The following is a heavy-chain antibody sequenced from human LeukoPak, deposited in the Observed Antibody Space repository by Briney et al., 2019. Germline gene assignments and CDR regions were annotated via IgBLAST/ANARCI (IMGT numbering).Heavy chain of an antibody. J-gene: IGHJ4*02. CDR1: GFTFSTYW. CDR3: AREVPGGATALDH. Sequence: GGSLRLSCAASGFTFSTYWMSWVRQAPGKGLEWVANIEQDGSDKNFVDSVKGRFTISRDNAKKSLYLQMNSLRVEDTAVYYCAREVPGGATALDHWGQGTLVTVSS. CDR2: IEQDGSDK. D-gene: IGHD1-26*01. V-gene: IGHV3-7*04.